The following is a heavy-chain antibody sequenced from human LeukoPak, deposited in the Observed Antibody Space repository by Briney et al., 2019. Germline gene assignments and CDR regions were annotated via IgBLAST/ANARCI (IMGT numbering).Heavy chain of an antibody. D-gene: IGHD1-1*01. CDR3: ARVMNDRELDYYYGMDV. Sequence: GGSLSLSCAASAFTFTSYTMNWLRQAPGKGLEWVSSISSSSSDISYADSLKGRFTISRDNANNLLYVQMNSLRADDTAEYFCARVMNDRELDYYYGMDVWGQGTTVTVSS. V-gene: IGHV3-21*01. CDR1: AFTFTSYT. J-gene: IGHJ6*02. CDR2: ISSSSSDI.